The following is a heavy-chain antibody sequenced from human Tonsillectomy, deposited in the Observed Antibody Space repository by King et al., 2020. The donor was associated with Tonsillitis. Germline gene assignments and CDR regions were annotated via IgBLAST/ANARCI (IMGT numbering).Heavy chain of an antibody. D-gene: IGHD3-10*01. CDR2: IHYSGRT. CDR1: GGSISSSNYY. CDR3: ARRTDLLSFDY. Sequence: MQLQESGPGLVKPSETLSLTCTVSGGSISSSNYYWGWIRQPPGKGLDWIGSIHYSGRTYYNPSLKSRVSISVYTSKNQFSLKLNSVTAADTAVYYCARRTDLLSFDYWGQGTLVTVSS. J-gene: IGHJ4*02. V-gene: IGHV4-39*01.